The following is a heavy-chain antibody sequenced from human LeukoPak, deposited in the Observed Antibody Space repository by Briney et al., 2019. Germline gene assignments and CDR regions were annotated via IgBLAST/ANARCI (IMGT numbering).Heavy chain of an antibody. Sequence: SETLSLTCTVSGGSISSYYWSWIRQPPGKGLEWIGYIYYSGSTNYNPSLKSRVIISGDTSKNQISLRLTSVTAADTAMYFCARHRDYYDTWGHGTLVTVSS. D-gene: IGHD3-22*01. J-gene: IGHJ4*01. CDR1: GGSISSYY. CDR3: ARHRDYYDT. CDR2: IYYSGST. V-gene: IGHV4-59*08.